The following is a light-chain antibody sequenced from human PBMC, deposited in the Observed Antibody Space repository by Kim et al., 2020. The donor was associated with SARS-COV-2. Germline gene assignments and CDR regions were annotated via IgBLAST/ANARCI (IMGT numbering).Light chain of an antibody. CDR2: DNN. CDR1: SSNIGNNY. Sequence: SVLTQPPSVSAAPGQKVTISCSGSSSNIGNNYVSWYQQLPGTAPKLLIYDNNKRPSGIPDRFSCSKSGTSATLGITGLQTGDEADYYCGTWDSSLSAWVFGGGTQLTVL. J-gene: IGLJ3*02. CDR3: GTWDSSLSAWV. V-gene: IGLV1-51*01.